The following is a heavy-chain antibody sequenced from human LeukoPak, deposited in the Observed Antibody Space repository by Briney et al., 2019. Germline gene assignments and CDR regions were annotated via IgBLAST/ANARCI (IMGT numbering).Heavy chain of an antibody. Sequence: PGGSLRLSCAASGFTFSNYGMHWVRQAPGKGLEWVAVIWYDGSKSYHVDSVRGRFTISRDNSKNTLYLQINSLRAEDTAVYYCATGRSNSGYYYNDHWGQGTLVTVSS. J-gene: IGHJ5*02. CDR2: IWYDGSKS. CDR3: ATGRSNSGYYYNDH. D-gene: IGHD3-22*01. V-gene: IGHV3-33*01. CDR1: GFTFSNYG.